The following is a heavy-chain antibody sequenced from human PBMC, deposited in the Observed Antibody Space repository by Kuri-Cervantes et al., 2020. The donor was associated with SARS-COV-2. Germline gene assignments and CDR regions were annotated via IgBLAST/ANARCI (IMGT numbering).Heavy chain of an antibody. CDR1: GGSISSYY. D-gene: IGHD2-21*01. Sequence: SETLSLTCTVSGGSISSYYWSWIRQPPGKGLEWIGYIYYSGSTNYNPSLKSRVTISVDTSKNQFSLKLSSVTAADTAVYYCARGLHIVVGDYYYGMDVWGQGNTVTVAS. CDR3: ARGLHIVVGDYYYGMDV. V-gene: IGHV4-59*12. CDR2: IYYSGST. J-gene: IGHJ6*01.